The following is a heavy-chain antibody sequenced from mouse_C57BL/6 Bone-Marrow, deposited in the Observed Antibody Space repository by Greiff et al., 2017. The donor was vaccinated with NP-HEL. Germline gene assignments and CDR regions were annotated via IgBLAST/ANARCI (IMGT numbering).Heavy chain of an antibody. J-gene: IGHJ2*01. V-gene: IGHV1-63*01. Sequence: QVQLQQSGAELVRPGTSVKMSCKASGYTFTNYWIGWAKQRPGHGLEWIGDIYPGGGYTTYNEKFKGKATLTADKSSSTAYMQFSSLTSEDSAIDYGASERTGTWGDDLDYWGQGTTLTVSS. CDR2: IYPGGGYT. CDR1: GYTFTNYW. D-gene: IGHD4-1*01. CDR3: ASERTGTWGDDLDY.